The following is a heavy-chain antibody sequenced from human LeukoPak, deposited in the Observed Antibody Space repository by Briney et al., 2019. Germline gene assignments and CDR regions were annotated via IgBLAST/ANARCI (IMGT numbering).Heavy chain of an antibody. J-gene: IGHJ3*02. Sequence: GGSLRLSCAASGFTFSDYYMSWIRQAPGKGLEWVSDISSSGSTIYYADSVKGRFTISRDNAKNSLYLQMNSLRAEDTAVYYCARAGDYVWGVDAFDIWGQGTMATVSS. CDR2: ISSSGSTI. V-gene: IGHV3-11*01. D-gene: IGHD3-16*01. CDR3: ARAGDYVWGVDAFDI. CDR1: GFTFSDYY.